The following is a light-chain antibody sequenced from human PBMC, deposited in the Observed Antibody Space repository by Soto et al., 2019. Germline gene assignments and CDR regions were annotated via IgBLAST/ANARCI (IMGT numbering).Light chain of an antibody. V-gene: IGKV1-5*01. CDR3: QQYNSYAWT. CDR2: DAS. J-gene: IGKJ1*01. Sequence: DIQMTQSPSNLSASVGDRVTITCRASQSISSWLAWYQQKPGKAPNLLIYDASSLESGVPSRFSGSGSGTEFTLTISSLQPDDFATYYCQQYNSYAWTFGQGTKVEI. CDR1: QSISSW.